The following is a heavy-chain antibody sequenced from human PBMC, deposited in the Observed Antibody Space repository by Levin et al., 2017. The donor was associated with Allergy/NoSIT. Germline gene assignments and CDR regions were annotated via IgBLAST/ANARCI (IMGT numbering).Heavy chain of an antibody. D-gene: IGHD1-26*01. CDR1: GFTLSSFS. CDR2: ISSSSSTM. Sequence: GGSLRLSCAASGFTLSSFSMNWVRQAPGKGLEWVSSISSSSSTMYYADSVKGRFTISRDNAKNSLYLQMSSLRDEDTAVYYCASNRIYSYWGQGTLVTVSS. V-gene: IGHV3-48*02. CDR3: ASNRIYSY. J-gene: IGHJ4*02.